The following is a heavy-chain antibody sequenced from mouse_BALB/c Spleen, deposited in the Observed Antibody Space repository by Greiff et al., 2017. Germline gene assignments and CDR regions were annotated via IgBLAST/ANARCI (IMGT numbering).Heavy chain of an antibody. CDR1: GYSITSGYY. Sequence: DVKLQESGPGLVKPSQSLSLTCSVTGYSITSGYYWNWIRQFPGNKLEWMGYISYDGSNNYNPSLKNRISITRDTSKNQFFLKLNSVTTEDTATYYCARDRTKYAMDYWGQGTSVTVSS. J-gene: IGHJ4*01. V-gene: IGHV3-6*02. CDR3: ARDRTKYAMDY. CDR2: ISYDGSN.